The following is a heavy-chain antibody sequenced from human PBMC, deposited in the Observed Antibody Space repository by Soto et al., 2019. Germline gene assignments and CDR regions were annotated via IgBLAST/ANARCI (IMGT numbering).Heavy chain of an antibody. V-gene: IGHV4-31*03. Sequence: SETLSLTCTVSGGAISSGGYYFSWMRQHPGRGLELIGYIYYSGSTYYNPSLKSRVTISVDTSKNQFSLKLSSVTAADTAVYYCARDRAQTYCSGGSCYSGEGFDYWGQGTLVTVSS. J-gene: IGHJ4*02. D-gene: IGHD2-15*01. CDR3: ARDRAQTYCSGGSCYSGEGFDY. CDR2: IYYSGST. CDR1: GGAISSGGYY.